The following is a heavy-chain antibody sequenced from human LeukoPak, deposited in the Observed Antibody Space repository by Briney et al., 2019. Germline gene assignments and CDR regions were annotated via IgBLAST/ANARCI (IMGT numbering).Heavy chain of an antibody. V-gene: IGHV1-2*02. J-gene: IGHJ4*02. CDR3: ARASRRGGNVEMAY. Sequence: VASVKVSCKASGYTFTGYYMHWVRQAPGQGLEWMGWINPNSGGTNYAQKFQGRVTMTRDTSISTAYMELSRLRSDDTAVYYCARASRRGGNVEMAYWGQGTLVTVSS. CDR2: INPNSGGT. D-gene: IGHD5-24*01. CDR1: GYTFTGYY.